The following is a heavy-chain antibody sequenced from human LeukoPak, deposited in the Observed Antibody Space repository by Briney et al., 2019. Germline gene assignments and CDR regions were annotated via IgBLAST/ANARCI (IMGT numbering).Heavy chain of an antibody. D-gene: IGHD2-15*01. CDR2: ISGSGGST. Sequence: PGGTLRLSCAASGFTFSSYGMSWVRQAPGKGLEWVSAISGSGGSTYYADSVKGRFTISRDNSKNTLYLQMNSLRAEDTAVYYCAKDIDALYYFDYWGQGTLVTVSS. CDR3: AKDIDALYYFDY. J-gene: IGHJ4*02. CDR1: GFTFSSYG. V-gene: IGHV3-23*01.